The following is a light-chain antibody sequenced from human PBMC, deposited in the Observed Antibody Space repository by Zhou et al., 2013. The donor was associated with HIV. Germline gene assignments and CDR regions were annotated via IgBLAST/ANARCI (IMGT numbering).Light chain of an antibody. Sequence: EVVMTQSPATLSVSPGERATLSCRASQSVSSTYLAWYQQKPGQAPRLLIYGASSRATGIPDRFVGSGSGTEFTLTINSIQSEDIAVYYCQQYHNWLYTFGQGTNLEI. V-gene: IGKV3D-15*01. CDR2: GAS. J-gene: IGKJ2*01. CDR3: QQYHNWLYT. CDR1: QSVSSTY.